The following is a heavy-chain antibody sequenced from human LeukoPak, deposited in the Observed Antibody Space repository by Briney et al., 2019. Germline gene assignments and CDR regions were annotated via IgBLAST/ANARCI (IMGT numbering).Heavy chain of an antibody. CDR1: GFTFSSYA. J-gene: IGHJ4*02. Sequence: GGSLRLSCAASGFTFSSYAMSWVRQTPGKGLEWVSGISGSGGSTYYADSVKGRFTISRDNSKNTLYLQMNSLRAEDTAVYYCAKGRRSIAVADLDYWGQGTLVTVSS. V-gene: IGHV3-23*01. CDR2: ISGSGGST. D-gene: IGHD6-19*01. CDR3: AKGRRSIAVADLDY.